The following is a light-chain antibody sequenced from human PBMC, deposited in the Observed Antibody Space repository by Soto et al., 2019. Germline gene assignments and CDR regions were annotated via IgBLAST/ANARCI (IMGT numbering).Light chain of an antibody. V-gene: IGKV3-15*01. Sequence: EIVMTQSPATLSVSPGERATLSCRGSQNIDNNLAWYQQKLGQTPRLLIYGASTRATGAPARFSGSGSGTDCTLTISSLQSDDFAVYYCQQYYYWPANSFGQGTKLEIK. CDR1: QNIDNN. CDR2: GAS. J-gene: IGKJ2*03. CDR3: QQYYYWPANS.